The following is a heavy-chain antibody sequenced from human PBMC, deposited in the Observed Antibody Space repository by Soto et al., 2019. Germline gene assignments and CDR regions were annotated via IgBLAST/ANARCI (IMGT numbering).Heavy chain of an antibody. CDR1: GFTFSNAW. CDR2: IKSKTDGGTT. V-gene: IGHV3-15*01. CDR3: VKDPSPTTGPTDDNWFDT. J-gene: IGHJ5*02. Sequence: GGSLRLSCAASGFTFSNAWMSWVRQAPGKGLEWVGRIKSKTDGGTTDYAAPVKGRFTISRDDSKNTLYLQMNSLKTEDTAIYYCVKDPSPTTGPTDDNWFDTWGLGTLVTVSS. D-gene: IGHD4-4*01.